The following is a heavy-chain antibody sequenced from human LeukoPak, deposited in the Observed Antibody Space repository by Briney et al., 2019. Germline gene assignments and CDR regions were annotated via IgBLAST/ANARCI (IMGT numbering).Heavy chain of an antibody. J-gene: IGHJ5*02. V-gene: IGHV1-2*02. CDR1: GYTLTGYY. CDR2: MNPNSGGT. CDR3: ARDKLGLGELSLYDQ. Sequence: ASVKVSCKASGYTLTGYYMHWVRQAPGQGLEWMGWMNPNSGGTKYAQKFQGRVTMTRDTSISTAYMELSRLRSDDTAMYYCARDKLGLGELSLYDQWGQGTLVAVFS. D-gene: IGHD3-16*02.